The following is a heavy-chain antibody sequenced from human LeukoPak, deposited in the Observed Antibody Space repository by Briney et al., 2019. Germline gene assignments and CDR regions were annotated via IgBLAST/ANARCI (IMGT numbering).Heavy chain of an antibody. CDR2: IYWDDDK. D-gene: IGHD5-24*01. J-gene: IGHJ4*02. CDR1: GFSLSTSGVG. Sequence: SGPSLVKPTQTLTLTCTFSGFSLSTSGVGVGWIRQPPGKALEWLAIIYWDDDKRYSPSLKSRLTITKDTSKNQVVLTVTNMDPVDTATYYCAHRTITVSREAFFDYWGQGTLVTVSS. CDR3: AHRTITVSREAFFDY. V-gene: IGHV2-5*02.